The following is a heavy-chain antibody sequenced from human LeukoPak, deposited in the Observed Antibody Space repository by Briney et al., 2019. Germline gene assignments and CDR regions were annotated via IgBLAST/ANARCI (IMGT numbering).Heavy chain of an antibody. CDR2: IFPGDSDT. Sequence: GESPKISCKGSGYSFTSYWIGWVRQMPGKGLEWMGIIFPGDSDTIYSPSFQGQVTISADKSISTAYLQWSSLKASDTAMYYCAREVGGRWLHHYFDYWGQGTLVTVSS. V-gene: IGHV5-51*01. D-gene: IGHD5-24*01. CDR3: AREVGGRWLHHYFDY. J-gene: IGHJ4*02. CDR1: GYSFTSYW.